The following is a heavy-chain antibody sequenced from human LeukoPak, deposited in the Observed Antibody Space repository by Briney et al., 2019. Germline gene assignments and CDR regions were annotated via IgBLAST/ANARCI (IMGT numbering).Heavy chain of an antibody. CDR1: GFTLSDYL. Sequence: TGGSLRLSCAASGFTLSDYLMNWVRQAPGKGPVWVSHISPDGRNIAYADSVKGRFTISRDSAENTLYLKMNSLRVGDTSVYYCVRDGGGTNPYDCRGQGTLVTVSS. CDR2: ISPDGRNI. D-gene: IGHD1-7*01. V-gene: IGHV3-74*01. CDR3: VRDGGGTNPYDC. J-gene: IGHJ4*02.